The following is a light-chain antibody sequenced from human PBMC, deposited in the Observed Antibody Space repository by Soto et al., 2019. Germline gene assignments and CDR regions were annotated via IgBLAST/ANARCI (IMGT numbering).Light chain of an antibody. J-gene: IGKJ1*01. CDR3: LQHNSYPRT. CDR2: LTY. CDR1: QGIGND. V-gene: IGKV1-17*01. Sequence: DIEMTQSPPSLSASVGDRVTITCRASQGIGNDLGWYQQKPGKAPKRLIYLTYSLQTGVPSRFSGSGSGTEFSLTISSLQPEDSATYFCLQHNSYPRTFGQGTKV.